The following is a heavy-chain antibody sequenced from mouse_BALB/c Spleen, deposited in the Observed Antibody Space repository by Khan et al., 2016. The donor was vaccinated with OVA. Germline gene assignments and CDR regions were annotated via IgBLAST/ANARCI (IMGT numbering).Heavy chain of an antibody. D-gene: IGHD1-3*01. V-gene: IGHV2-9*02. Sequence: QIQLVQSGPGLVAPSQSLSITCTVSGFSLTSYGVHWVRHPPGKGLEWLGVIWAGGSTYYNSALMSRLSISHDNSKSQFFLKMNSLQTDDTAMYYCARLEDIWSQGTTSTVSS. J-gene: IGHJ2*01. CDR2: IWAGGST. CDR1: GFSLTSYG. CDR3: ARLEDI.